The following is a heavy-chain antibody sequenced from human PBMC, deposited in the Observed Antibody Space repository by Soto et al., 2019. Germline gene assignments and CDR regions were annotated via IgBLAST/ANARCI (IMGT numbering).Heavy chain of an antibody. Sequence: PSETLSLTCAVSGYSIGRGYYWCWIRQSPGKGLEWIGTIFHSGSTYHNPSLRSRVTISLDTSNNQFSLRLTGVTAADTAVYYCARGLEFNGMDVWGQGTTVTVSS. CDR3: ARGLEFNGMDV. D-gene: IGHD3-10*01. CDR2: IFHSGST. CDR1: GYSIGRGYY. V-gene: IGHV4-38-2*01. J-gene: IGHJ6*02.